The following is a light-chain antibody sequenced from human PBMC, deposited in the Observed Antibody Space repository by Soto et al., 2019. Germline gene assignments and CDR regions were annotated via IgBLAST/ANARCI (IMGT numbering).Light chain of an antibody. V-gene: IGKV3-11*01. CDR1: QSVSSY. CDR3: QQRSVWPLT. CDR2: DSS. J-gene: IGKJ4*01. Sequence: EVVLTQFPATLSLSPGDGATLSCRASQSVSSYLAWYQQKRGPAPRLLIYDSSNRATGIPARFSGSGSGTDFSLIISSLEPEDFAVYYCQQRSVWPLTFGGGTKVEIK.